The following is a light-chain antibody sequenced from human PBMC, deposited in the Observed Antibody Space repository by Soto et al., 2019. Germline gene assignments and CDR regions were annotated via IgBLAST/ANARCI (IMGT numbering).Light chain of an antibody. CDR3: QQYNSYSSWT. CDR1: QSISSW. J-gene: IGKJ1*01. Sequence: DIQMTQSPSTLSASVGDRVTITCRASQSISSWLAWYQQKPGKAPKLLIYYATSLESGVPSRFSGSGSGTEFTLTISSLQPDDFATYNCQQYNSYSSWTFGQGTKVEIK. V-gene: IGKV1-5*01. CDR2: YAT.